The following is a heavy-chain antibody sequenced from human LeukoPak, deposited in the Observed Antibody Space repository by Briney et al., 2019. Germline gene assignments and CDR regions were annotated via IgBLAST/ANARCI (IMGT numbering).Heavy chain of an antibody. CDR2: IKTDGSSA. V-gene: IGHV3-74*01. CDR1: GFSFSSYW. CDR3: AGGSYDSSGYFDY. Sequence: GGSLRLSCAASGFSFSSYWMHWVRQAPGKGLVWVSRIKTDGSSATYADSVKGRFTISRDNSKNTLYLQMNSLRAEDTAVYYCAGGSYDSSGYFDYWGQGTLVTVSS. J-gene: IGHJ4*02. D-gene: IGHD3-22*01.